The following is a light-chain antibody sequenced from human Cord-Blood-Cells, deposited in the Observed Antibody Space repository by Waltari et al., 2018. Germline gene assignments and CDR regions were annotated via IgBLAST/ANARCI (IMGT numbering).Light chain of an antibody. J-gene: IGKJ4*01. V-gene: IGKV3-11*01. CDR2: DAS. CDR3: KQRSNWLT. CDR1: QSVSSY. Sequence: DIVLTQSPPTLSLSPGERATLSCKASQSVSSYLAWYQQKPGQAPRLLIYDASNRATGIPARCSGSESGTDFTLSIGSLENEDCAVYGWKQRSNWLTFGGGTKVDI.